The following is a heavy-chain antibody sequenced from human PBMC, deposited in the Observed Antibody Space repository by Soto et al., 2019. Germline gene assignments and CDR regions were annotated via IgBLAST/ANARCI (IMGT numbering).Heavy chain of an antibody. CDR1: GFTFTNFA. CDR2: IAPSGAST. CDR3: AKDISLITFGGPRNFDH. J-gene: IGHJ4*02. D-gene: IGHD3-16*01. V-gene: IGHV3-23*01. Sequence: EVQLLESGGAVVQPGGSLRLSCAASGFTFTNFAMTWVRQAPGKGLEWVSTIAPSGASTYYSDSVKGRFTISRDNSRNTVSLQMASLRADDTAVYFCAKDISLITFGGPRNFDHWGQGTLVTVSS.